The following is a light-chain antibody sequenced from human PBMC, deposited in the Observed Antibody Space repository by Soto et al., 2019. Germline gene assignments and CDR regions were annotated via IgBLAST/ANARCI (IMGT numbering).Light chain of an antibody. CDR2: KAS. J-gene: IGKJ1*01. CDR3: QHYNSYSGA. CDR1: QTISSW. Sequence: DIQMTQSPSTLSGSVGDRVTITCRASQTISSWLAWYQQKPGKAPKLLIYKASTLKSGVPSRFSGSGSGTEFTLTLSSLQPDDFATYYCQHYNSYSGAFGQGTKVDIK. V-gene: IGKV1-5*03.